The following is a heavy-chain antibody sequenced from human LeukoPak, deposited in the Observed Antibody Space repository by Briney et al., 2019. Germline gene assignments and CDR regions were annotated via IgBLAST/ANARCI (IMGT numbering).Heavy chain of an antibody. V-gene: IGHV4-59*01. CDR1: GGSFSGYY. J-gene: IGHJ3*02. Sequence: SETLSLTCAVYGGSFSGYYWSWIRQPPGKGLEWIGYIYYSGSTSNNPSLKSRVTISVDTSKNQFSLKLRSVTAADTAVYYCARARHRWLQLDALDIWGQGTMVTVSS. CDR3: ARARHRWLQLDALDI. D-gene: IGHD5-24*01. CDR2: IYYSGST.